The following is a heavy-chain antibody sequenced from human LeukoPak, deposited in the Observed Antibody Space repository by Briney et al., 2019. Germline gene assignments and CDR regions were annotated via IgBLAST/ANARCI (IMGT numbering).Heavy chain of an antibody. J-gene: IGHJ5*02. CDR2: IYHSGST. V-gene: IGHV4-38-2*02. D-gene: IGHD2-2*01. Sequence: SETLSLTCAVSGYSISSGYYWGWIRQPPGKGLEWIGSIYHSGSTYYNPSLKSRVTISVDTSKNQFSLKLSSVTAADTAVYYCARDIPTIVVVPAARFDPWGQGTLVTVSS. CDR1: GYSISSGYY. CDR3: ARDIPTIVVVPAARFDP.